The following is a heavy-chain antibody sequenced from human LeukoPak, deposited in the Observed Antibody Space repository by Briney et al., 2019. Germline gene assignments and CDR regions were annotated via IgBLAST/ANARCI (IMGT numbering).Heavy chain of an antibody. V-gene: IGHV3-43*02. D-gene: IGHD3-10*01. CDR2: ISGDGGST. Sequence: GGSLGLSCAAPGFMFHDYAIHWVRQAPGKGLEWVSLISGDGGSTFYADSVKGRFTISRGNSKNTLYLQMNSLRAEDTAVYYCAKDYYGSGATPEAWGQGTLVTVSS. CDR3: AKDYYGSGATPEA. J-gene: IGHJ5*02. CDR1: GFMFHDYA.